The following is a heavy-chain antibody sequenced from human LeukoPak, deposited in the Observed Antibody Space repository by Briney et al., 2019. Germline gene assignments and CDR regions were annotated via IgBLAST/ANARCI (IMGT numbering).Heavy chain of an antibody. V-gene: IGHV4-38-2*02. D-gene: IGHD2-15*01. CDR1: GYSISSGYY. CDR3: ARVPSVAATLRWFDP. CDR2: SGST. J-gene: IGHJ5*02. Sequence: PSETLSLTCTVSGYSISSGYYWGWIRQPPGKGLEWIGSGSTYYNPSLKSRVTISVDTSKNQFSLKLSSVTAADTAVYYCARVPSVAATLRWFDPWGQGTLVTVSS.